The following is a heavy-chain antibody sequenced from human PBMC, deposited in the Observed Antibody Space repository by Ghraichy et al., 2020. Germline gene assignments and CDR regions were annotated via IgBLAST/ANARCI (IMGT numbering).Heavy chain of an antibody. CDR2: IKYDGSTT. Sequence: AGSLRLSCAASGFTFSGSRMYWVRQGLGNGLVWVSRIKYDGSTTVYADSVKGRFTISRDNAKSTLYLQMNSLRAEDTALYYCAKSDHFDNWGQGTLVTVSS. CDR3: AKSDHFDN. D-gene: IGHD2-21*02. CDR1: GFTFSGSR. J-gene: IGHJ4*02. V-gene: IGHV3-74*01.